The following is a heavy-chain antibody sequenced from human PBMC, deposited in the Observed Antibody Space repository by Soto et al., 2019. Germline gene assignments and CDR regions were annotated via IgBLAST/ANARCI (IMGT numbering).Heavy chain of an antibody. Sequence: QVQLVQSGAEVKKPGASVKVSCKASGYTFTSYYMHWVRQAPGQGLEWMGIINPSGGSTSYAQKFQGRVTMTRDTSTSTVYMELSSLRSEDTAVYYCARDRISVSITGTTWFDPWGQGTLVTVSS. V-gene: IGHV1-46*01. CDR1: GYTFTSYY. J-gene: IGHJ5*02. CDR3: ARDRISVSITGTTWFDP. CDR2: INPSGGST. D-gene: IGHD1-7*01.